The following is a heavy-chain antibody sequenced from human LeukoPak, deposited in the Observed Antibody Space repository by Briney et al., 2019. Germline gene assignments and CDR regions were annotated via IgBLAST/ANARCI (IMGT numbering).Heavy chain of an antibody. D-gene: IGHD1-14*01. Sequence: SGGSLRLSCAASGFTVSNNYMSWVRQAPGKGLEWVSIIYSSDNTYYADSVKGRFTISRDNSKNTLYLQMNSLRADETAIYYCASRPRADIGPLDFWGQGTLVTVSS. CDR2: IYSSDNT. CDR1: GFTVSNNY. CDR3: ASRPRADIGPLDF. J-gene: IGHJ4*02. V-gene: IGHV3-53*01.